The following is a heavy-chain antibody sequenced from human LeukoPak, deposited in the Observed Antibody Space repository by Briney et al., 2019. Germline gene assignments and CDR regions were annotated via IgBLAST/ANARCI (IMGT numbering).Heavy chain of an antibody. D-gene: IGHD1-7*01. CDR2: TYYRSEWYN. CDR1: GDSVSSNSAA. Sequence: SQTHSLTCATSGDSVSSNSAAWSWIRQSPSRGLEWLGRTYYRSEWYNEYAVSVKSRITISPDTSKNQFSLQLNSVTPEDTAVYYCATDGGNYGNFYGMDVWGQGTTVTVSS. V-gene: IGHV6-1*01. CDR3: ATDGGNYGNFYGMDV. J-gene: IGHJ6*02.